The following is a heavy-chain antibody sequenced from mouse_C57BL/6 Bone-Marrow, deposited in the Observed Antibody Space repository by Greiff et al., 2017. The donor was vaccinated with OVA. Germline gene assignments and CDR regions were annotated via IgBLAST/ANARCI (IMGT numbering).Heavy chain of an antibody. V-gene: IGHV1-77*01. Sequence: VMLVESGPELVKPGASVKMSCKASGYTFTDYVISWVKQRTGQGLEWIGEIYPGSGSTYNNEKFKGRATLTADKSSNTAYMQFSSLTSEDSAVYFCARLGYGHYAWFAYWGQGTLVTVSA. CDR2: IYPGSGST. D-gene: IGHD2-1*01. CDR3: ARLGYGHYAWFAY. CDR1: GYTFTDYV. J-gene: IGHJ3*01.